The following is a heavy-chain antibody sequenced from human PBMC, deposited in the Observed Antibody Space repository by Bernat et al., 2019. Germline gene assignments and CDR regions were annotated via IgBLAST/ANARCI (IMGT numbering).Heavy chain of an antibody. J-gene: IGHJ6*03. CDR2: VSYDGSKT. CDR1: GFTFNTYA. Sequence: QVQLVESGGGVVQPGRSLRLSCTASGFTFNTYAMHWVRQAPGKGLEWVAGVSYDGSKTYYPDSVKGRFTISRDNSKNTLYLQMNSLRGEDTAVYYCARDGLQYESGYYYYMEVWGKGTTVTVSS. CDR3: ARDGLQYESGYYYYMEV. D-gene: IGHD4-4*01. V-gene: IGHV3-30*01.